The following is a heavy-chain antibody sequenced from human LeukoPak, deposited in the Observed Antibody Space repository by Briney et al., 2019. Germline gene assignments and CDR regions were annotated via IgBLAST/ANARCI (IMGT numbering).Heavy chain of an antibody. CDR1: DGSISSRTYY. J-gene: IGHJ4*02. D-gene: IGHD4-17*01. CDR3: ARHRDYGDPRAGFDS. Sequence: SETLSLTCTVSDGSISSRTYYWGWIRQPPGKGLEWIGSIYYSGSTYYNPSLKSRVTISVDTSQNQFSLKLSSVTAADTAVYYCARHRDYGDPRAGFDSWGLGTLVTVSS. V-gene: IGHV4-39*01. CDR2: IYYSGST.